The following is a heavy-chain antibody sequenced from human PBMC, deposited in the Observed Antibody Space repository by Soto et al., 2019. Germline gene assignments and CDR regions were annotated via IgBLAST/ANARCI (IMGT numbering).Heavy chain of an antibody. CDR3: AKDEGRWLSYLDL. Sequence: QAQLVESGGGAVQPGTSLRLSCAASELSFSTYGMHWVRQAPGKGPEWVAVITDDGSGKWYADSVKGRFTISRDNSENTLHLQMNSLRPEDSALYYCAKDEGRWLSYLDLWGRGTLVIVSS. V-gene: IGHV3-30*18. D-gene: IGHD5-12*01. CDR1: ELSFSTYG. J-gene: IGHJ2*01. CDR2: ITDDGSGK.